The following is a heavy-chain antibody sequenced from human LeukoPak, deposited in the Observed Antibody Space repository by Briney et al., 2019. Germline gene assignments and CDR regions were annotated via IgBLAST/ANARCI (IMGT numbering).Heavy chain of an antibody. CDR3: ASDYVDTAYTYDY. J-gene: IGHJ4*02. D-gene: IGHD5-18*01. CDR1: GGSVSSGSYY. V-gene: IGHV4-61*01. Sequence: SETLSLTCTVSGGSVSSGSYYWSWIRQPPGKGLEWIGYIHYSGSTNYNPSLKSRVTISVDTSKNQFSLKLSSVTAADTAVYYCASDYVDTAYTYDYWGQGTLVTVSS. CDR2: IHYSGST.